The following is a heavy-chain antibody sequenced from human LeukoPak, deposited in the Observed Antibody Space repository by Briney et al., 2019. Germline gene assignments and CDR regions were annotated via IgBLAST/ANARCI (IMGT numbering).Heavy chain of an antibody. CDR1: GLTFSDFW. CDR3: ATGHSYGYDY. D-gene: IGHD5-18*01. J-gene: IGHJ4*02. Sequence: GGPLRLSCAASGLTFSDFWMHWVRQAPGKGLVWVSLVKGDGRTTIYADSVKGRFTISRDNAKNTLYLQTNSLRADDSGVYYCATGHSYGYDYWGQGAPVTVSS. V-gene: IGHV3-74*01. CDR2: VKGDGRTT.